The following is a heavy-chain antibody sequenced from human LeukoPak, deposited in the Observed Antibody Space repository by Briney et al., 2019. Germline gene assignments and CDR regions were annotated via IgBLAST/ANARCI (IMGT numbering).Heavy chain of an antibody. Sequence: GGSLRLSCAASGFTFSSYWMSWVRQAPGKGLEWVANIKQDGSEKYYMDSVKGRFTISRDNAKNSLYLQMNNLRAEDTAVYYCARVETKWLRPASYWGQGTLVTVSS. V-gene: IGHV3-7*01. CDR3: ARVETKWLRPASY. J-gene: IGHJ4*02. CDR1: GFTFSSYW. CDR2: IKQDGSEK. D-gene: IGHD5-12*01.